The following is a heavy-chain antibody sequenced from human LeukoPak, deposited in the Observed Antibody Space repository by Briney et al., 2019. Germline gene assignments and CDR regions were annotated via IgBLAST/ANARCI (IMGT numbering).Heavy chain of an antibody. V-gene: IGHV4-34*01. Sequence: SETLSLTCAVYGGSFSGYYWSWIRQPPGKGLEWIGEINHSGSTNYNPSLKSRVTISVDTSKNQFSLKLSSVTAADTAVYYCARGRGSYYGKWLDYWGQGTLVPVSS. CDR1: GGSFSGYY. J-gene: IGHJ4*02. CDR2: INHSGST. D-gene: IGHD1-26*01. CDR3: ARGRGSYYGKWLDY.